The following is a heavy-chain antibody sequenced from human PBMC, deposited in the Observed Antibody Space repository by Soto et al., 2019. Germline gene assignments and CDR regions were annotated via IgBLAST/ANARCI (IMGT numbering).Heavy chain of an antibody. J-gene: IGHJ4*02. CDR1: GGSIGSGSYY. Sequence: QVQLQESGPGLVKPSQTLSLTCTVSGGSIGSGSYYWSWIRQHPGKGLEWIGYIYYSGSTYYNPSLKGRVTISIDTSTNQFSLKLSSVTAADTAVYYCARAGYDRDGGGYDYFDYWGQGTLVTVSS. D-gene: IGHD3-22*01. V-gene: IGHV4-31*03. CDR3: ARAGYDRDGGGYDYFDY. CDR2: IYYSGST.